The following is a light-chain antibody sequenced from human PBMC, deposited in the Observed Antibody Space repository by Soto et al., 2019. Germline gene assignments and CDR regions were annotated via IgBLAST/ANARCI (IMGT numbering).Light chain of an antibody. V-gene: IGLV1-40*01. J-gene: IGLJ1*01. CDR2: GNN. CDR1: SSNIGAGYD. CDR3: QSYDSSLSGSYV. Sequence: QSVLTQPPSVSGAPGQRVTISCTGSSSNIGAGYDVHWYQRLPGTAPKVLIYGNNNRPSGVPDRFSGSKPGTSASLAITGLQAGDEADYYCQSYDSSLSGSYVFGTGTKVTVL.